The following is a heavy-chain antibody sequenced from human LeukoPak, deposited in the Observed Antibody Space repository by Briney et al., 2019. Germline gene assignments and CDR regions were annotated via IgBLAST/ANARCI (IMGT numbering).Heavy chain of an antibody. J-gene: IGHJ4*02. Sequence: GGSLRLSCAASGFTFSSYSMNWVRKAPGKGLEWVSYISSSGNSIYYADSVKGRFTISRDNAKNSLYLQMNSLRAEDTALYYCAREIGLRIDFWGQGTLVTVSS. CDR2: ISSSGNSI. V-gene: IGHV3-48*04. CDR3: AREIGLRIDF. CDR1: GFTFSSYS. D-gene: IGHD5/OR15-5a*01.